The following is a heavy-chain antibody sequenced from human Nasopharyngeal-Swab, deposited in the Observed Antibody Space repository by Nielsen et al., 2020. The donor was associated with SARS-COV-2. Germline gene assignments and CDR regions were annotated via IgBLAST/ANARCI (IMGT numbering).Heavy chain of an antibody. V-gene: IGHV3-30*18. D-gene: IGHD5-12*01. Sequence: GGSLRLSCAVSGFTFSSHGMHWVRQAPGKGLEWVAVISYDGSNKYYADSVKGRFTISRDNSKNTLYLQMNSLRAEDTAVYYCAKDGRVDIVATGYYYYYYMDVWGKGTTVTVSS. CDR3: AKDGRVDIVATGYYYYYYMDV. J-gene: IGHJ6*03. CDR2: ISYDGSNK. CDR1: GFTFSSHG.